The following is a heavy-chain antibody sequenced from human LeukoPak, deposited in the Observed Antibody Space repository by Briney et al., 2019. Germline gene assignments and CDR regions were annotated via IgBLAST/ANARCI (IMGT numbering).Heavy chain of an antibody. CDR1: GFTFSDYH. CDR3: ARVGTMILDEVIPGFEGYYYMDV. CDR2: ISSSGSTI. V-gene: IGHV3-11*04. Sequence: GGSLRLSCAASGFTFSDYHMSWIRQAPGKGLVWVSYISSSGSTIYYADSVKGRFTISRDNAKNSLYLQMNSLRAEDTAVYYCARVGTMILDEVIPGFEGYYYMDVWGKGTTVTVSS. D-gene: IGHD3-22*01. J-gene: IGHJ6*03.